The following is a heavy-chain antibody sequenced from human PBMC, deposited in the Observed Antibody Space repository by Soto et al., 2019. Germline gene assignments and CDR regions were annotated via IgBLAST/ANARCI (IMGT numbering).Heavy chain of an antibody. CDR1: GGTFSGYK. CDR2: INHSGST. D-gene: IGHD3-3*01. Sequence: QVQLQQWGAGLLKPSETLSLTCAVYGGTFSGYKWSWLRQPPGKGLEWIGGINHSGSTNYNPSLKSRVTISVDTSKNQFSLKLSSVTAADTAVYYCARGPPTRYYDFWSGYYTGVVAFDYWGQGTLVTVSS. J-gene: IGHJ4*02. V-gene: IGHV4-34*01. CDR3: ARGPPTRYYDFWSGYYTGVVAFDY.